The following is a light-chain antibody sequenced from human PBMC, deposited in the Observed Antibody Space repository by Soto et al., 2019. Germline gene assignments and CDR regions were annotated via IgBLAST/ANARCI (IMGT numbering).Light chain of an antibody. V-gene: IGKV1-39*01. CDR3: QQSYSTPPYP. J-gene: IGKJ2*01. CDR1: QSISSY. CDR2: AAS. Sequence: DFQMTQSPSSLSASVGDRVTITCRASQSISSYLNWYQQKPGKAPKLLIYAASSLQSGVPSRFSGSGSGTDFPLTISSLQPEDFATYYCQQSYSTPPYPFGQGTKLEIK.